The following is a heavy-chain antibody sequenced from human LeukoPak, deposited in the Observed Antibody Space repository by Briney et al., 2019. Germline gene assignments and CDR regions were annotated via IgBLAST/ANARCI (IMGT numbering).Heavy chain of an antibody. V-gene: IGHV4-39*01. D-gene: IGHD5-18*01. Sequence: PSETLSLTCTVSGGSISSSSYYWGWIRQPPGKGLEWIGSIYYSGSTYYNPSLKSRVTISVDTSKNQFSLKPSSVTAADTAVYYCARGGYSYGYARGGVVDYWGQGTLVTVSS. J-gene: IGHJ4*02. CDR2: IYYSGST. CDR3: ARGGYSYGYARGGVVDY. CDR1: GGSISSSSYY.